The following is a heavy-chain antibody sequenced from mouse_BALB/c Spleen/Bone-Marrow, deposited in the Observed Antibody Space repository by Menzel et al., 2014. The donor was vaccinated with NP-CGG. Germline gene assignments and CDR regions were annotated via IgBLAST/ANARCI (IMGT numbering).Heavy chain of an antibody. J-gene: IGHJ2*01. CDR2: IHYSGST. CDR3: ARDGSLYYFDY. Sequence: EVQLQESGPDLVKPSQSLSLTCTVTGYSITSGYSWHWTRQFPGNKLEWMGYIHYSGSTHYNPSLKSRISITRDTSKNQFFLQLNSVTTEDTATYYCARDGSLYYFDYWGQGTTLTVSS. D-gene: IGHD1-1*01. V-gene: IGHV3-1*02. CDR1: GYSITSGYS.